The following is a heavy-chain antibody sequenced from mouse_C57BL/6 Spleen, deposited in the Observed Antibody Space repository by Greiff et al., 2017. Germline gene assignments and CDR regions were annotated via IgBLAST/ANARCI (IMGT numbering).Heavy chain of an antibody. CDR2: IYPRSGNT. CDR1: GYTFPSYG. CDR3: AQTAQASSFAY. Sequence: VKLQQSGAELARPGASVKLSCKASGYTFPSYGISWVKQRTGQGLEWIGEIYPRSGNTYYNEKFKGKATLTADKSSSTAYMELRSLTSEDSAVYFCAQTAQASSFAYWGQGTLVTVSA. V-gene: IGHV1-81*01. J-gene: IGHJ3*01. D-gene: IGHD3-2*02.